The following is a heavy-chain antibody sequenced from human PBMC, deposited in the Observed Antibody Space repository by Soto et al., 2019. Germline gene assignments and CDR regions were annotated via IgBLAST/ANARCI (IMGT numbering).Heavy chain of an antibody. J-gene: IGHJ5*02. D-gene: IGHD2-15*01. Sequence: PSESLSLTSAACGGTFSGYYCSWIRKHPGKGLEWIGEINHSGSTNYNPSLKSQVAISVDTSKNQFSLKLSSVTAADTAVYYCARGPDIVVVVAASPGGLFDPWGQGTLVTVS. CDR1: GGTFSGYY. V-gene: IGHV4-34*01. CDR3: ARGPDIVVVVAASPGGLFDP. CDR2: INHSGST.